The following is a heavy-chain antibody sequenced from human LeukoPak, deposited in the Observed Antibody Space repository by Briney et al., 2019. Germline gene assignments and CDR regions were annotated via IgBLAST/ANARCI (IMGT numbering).Heavy chain of an antibody. Sequence: PGGSLRLSCAASGFTFSSHGMNWLRQAPGKRLEWVAVIWYDGSNKYYADSVKGRFTISRDNSKNTLYLQMNSLRDEDTAMYYCARWGDGKRFDYWGQGTLVTVSS. D-gene: IGHD2-21*02. CDR2: IWYDGSNK. J-gene: IGHJ4*02. CDR1: GFTFSSHG. CDR3: ARWGDGKRFDY. V-gene: IGHV3-33*01.